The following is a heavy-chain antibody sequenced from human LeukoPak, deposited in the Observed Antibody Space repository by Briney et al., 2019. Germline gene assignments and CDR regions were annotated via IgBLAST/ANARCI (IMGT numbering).Heavy chain of an antibody. V-gene: IGHV1-2*02. D-gene: IGHD3-16*01. CDR1: GYTFTGYY. CDR2: INPNSGGT. CDR3: ARDDAMGPQPWFDP. Sequence: ASVKVSCKASGYTFTGYYMHWVRQAPGQGLEWMGWINPNSGGTNYAQKFQGRVTMTRDTSISTAYMELSRLRSDDTAVYYCARDDAMGPQPWFDPWGQGTLVTVSS. J-gene: IGHJ5*02.